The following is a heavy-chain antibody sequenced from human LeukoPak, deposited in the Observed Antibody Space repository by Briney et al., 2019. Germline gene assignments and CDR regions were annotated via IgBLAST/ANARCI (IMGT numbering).Heavy chain of an antibody. CDR2: IYPGDSDT. D-gene: IGHD2-2*01. J-gene: IGHJ3*02. CDR3: ARQDPAAKDAFDI. Sequence: GESLKISCKGSGYSFTSYWIAWVRQMPGKGLEWMGIIYPGDSDTRYSPSFQGQVTISADKSISTAYLQWSSLKASDTAMYYCARQDPAAKDAFDIWGQGTMVTVSS. CDR1: GYSFTSYW. V-gene: IGHV5-51*01.